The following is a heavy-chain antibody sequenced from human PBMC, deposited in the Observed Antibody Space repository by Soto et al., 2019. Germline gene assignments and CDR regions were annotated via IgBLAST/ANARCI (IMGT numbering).Heavy chain of an antibody. CDR1: GFTFSSYA. D-gene: IGHD4-17*01. Sequence: QVQLVESGGGVVQPGRSLRLSCAASGFTFSSYAMHWVRQAPGKGLEWVAVISYDGSNKYYADSVKGRFTISRDNSKNTLYLQMNSLRAEDTAVYYCARDPSYGGYAILPLYYYYGMDVWGQGPTVTVSS. J-gene: IGHJ6*02. V-gene: IGHV3-30-3*01. CDR2: ISYDGSNK. CDR3: ARDPSYGGYAILPLYYYYGMDV.